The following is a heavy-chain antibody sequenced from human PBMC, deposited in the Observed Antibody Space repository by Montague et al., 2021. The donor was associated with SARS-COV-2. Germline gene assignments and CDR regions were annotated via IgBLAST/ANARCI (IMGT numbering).Heavy chain of an antibody. V-gene: IGHV4-4*02. D-gene: IGHD1-26*01. CDR3: ALPLGRARFDP. Sequence: SETLSLTCTVSGGSVSSDNFWTWVRQPPGKGLDWIGEIYHSGTTXYNPSLQSRVTISVDKSSNHLSLNLRSVTAADTAMYYCALPLGRARFDPSGQAILVTVSS. CDR2: IYHSGTT. CDR1: GGSVSSDNF. J-gene: IGHJ5*02.